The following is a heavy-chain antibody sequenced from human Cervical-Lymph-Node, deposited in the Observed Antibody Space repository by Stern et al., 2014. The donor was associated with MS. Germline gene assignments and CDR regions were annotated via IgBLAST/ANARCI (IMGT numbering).Heavy chain of an antibody. J-gene: IGHJ4*02. D-gene: IGHD2-2*01. Sequence: QVQLVQSGAEVKRLGSSMIVSCTASGGTFSTYAISWVRQAPGQGLEWMGGIIPVFGTTSYAQKFKGRVTITADGSTSTVYMELSSLRSEDTAVYYCASRSSTSLFDSWGQGTLVSVSS. CDR3: ASRSSTSLFDS. CDR1: GGTFSTYA. CDR2: IIPVFGTT. V-gene: IGHV1-69*01.